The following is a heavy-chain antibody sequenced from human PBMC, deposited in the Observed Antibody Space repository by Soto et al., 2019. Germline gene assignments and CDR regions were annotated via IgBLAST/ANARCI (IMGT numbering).Heavy chain of an antibody. CDR3: ARSDIVVVPAAPFDP. D-gene: IGHD2-2*01. V-gene: IGHV3-33*01. J-gene: IGHJ5*02. CDR1: GFTFSSYG. Sequence: PGGSLRLSCAASGFTFSSYGMHWVRQAPGKGLEWVAVIWYDGSNKYYADSVKGRFTISRDNSKNTLYLQMNSLRAEDTAVYYCARSDIVVVPAAPFDPWGQGTLVTVSS. CDR2: IWYDGSNK.